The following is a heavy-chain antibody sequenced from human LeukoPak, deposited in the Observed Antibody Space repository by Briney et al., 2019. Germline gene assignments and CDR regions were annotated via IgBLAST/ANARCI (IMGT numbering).Heavy chain of an antibody. CDR1: GFTFHNYE. Sequence: GGSLILSCSASGFTFHNYEVNWVRRAPGKGLEWVSYISNSDSTIYYADSVKGRFTISRDNAKNSLYLQMNSLRAEDTAVYYCARDRSSWYSFDYWGQGTLVTVSS. V-gene: IGHV3-48*03. CDR3: ARDRSSWYSFDY. D-gene: IGHD6-13*01. CDR2: ISNSDSTI. J-gene: IGHJ4*02.